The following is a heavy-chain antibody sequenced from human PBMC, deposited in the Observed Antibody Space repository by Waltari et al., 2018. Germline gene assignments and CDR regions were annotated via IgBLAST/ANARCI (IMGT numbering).Heavy chain of an antibody. V-gene: IGHV4-34*01. J-gene: IGHJ5*02. CDR1: GGSFSGYY. CDR2: INHGGST. D-gene: IGHD3-10*01. Sequence: QVQLQQWGAGLLKPSETLSLTCAVYGGSFSGYYWSWIRQPPGKGPEWIGEINHGGSTNYQPALKSRVTISVDTSKTQFSLKLSAVTAADTAVYYCARSGRITMVRGVFGWFDPWGQGTLVTVSS. CDR3: ARSGRITMVRGVFGWFDP.